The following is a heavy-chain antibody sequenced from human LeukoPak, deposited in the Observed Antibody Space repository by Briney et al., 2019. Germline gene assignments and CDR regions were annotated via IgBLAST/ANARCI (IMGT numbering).Heavy chain of an antibody. CDR2: IYNTGTT. D-gene: IGHD2-2*01. CDR3: ARERCDSTTCYYDY. CDR1: GDSINYNY. Sequence: SETLSLTCTISGDSINYNYWSWLRQPPGKGLECIGYIYNTGTTNYNPSLKSRVTISVDTSKNQFSLKLSSVTAADTALYYCARERCDSTTCYYDYWGQGTLVTVSS. V-gene: IGHV4-59*01. J-gene: IGHJ4*02.